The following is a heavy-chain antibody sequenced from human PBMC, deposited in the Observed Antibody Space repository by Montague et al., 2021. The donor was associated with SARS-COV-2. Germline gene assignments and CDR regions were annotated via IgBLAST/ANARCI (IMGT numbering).Heavy chain of an antibody. V-gene: IGHV4-61*01. J-gene: IGHJ1*01. Sequence: SETLSLTCTVSGASVRSGNSYWNWIRQPPGKELEGFGYISCNGSTNSSPSFKGRVTISVDTSKNPLSLKVISATAAATSVYYCARIGYERVGYYYSYPDWGQGTLVTVSS. CDR3: ARIGYERVGYYYSYPD. CDR2: ISCNGST. CDR1: GASVRSGNSY. D-gene: IGHD3-22*01.